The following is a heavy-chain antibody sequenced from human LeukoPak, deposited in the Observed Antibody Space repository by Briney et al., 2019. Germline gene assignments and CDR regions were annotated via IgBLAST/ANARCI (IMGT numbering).Heavy chain of an antibody. CDR3: ARRVRNWFDP. D-gene: IGHD1-1*01. CDR2: IYYSGST. J-gene: IGHJ5*02. CDR1: GGSISSYY. V-gene: IGHV4-59*01. Sequence: PSETPSLTCTVSGGSISSYYWSWIRQPPGKGLEWIGYIYYSGSTNYNPSLKSRVTISVDTSKNQFSLKLSSVTAADTAVYYCARRVRNWFDPWGQGTLVTVSS.